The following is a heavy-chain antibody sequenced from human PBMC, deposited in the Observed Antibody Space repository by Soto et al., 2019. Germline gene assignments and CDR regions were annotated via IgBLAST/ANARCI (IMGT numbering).Heavy chain of an antibody. Sequence: ASVKVSCKASGYTFTSYAMHWVRQAPGQRLEWTGWINAGNGNTKYSQKFQGRVTITRDTSASTAYMELSSLRSEDTAVYYCARDPWRAYYYDSSGYYPGLYGMDVWGQGTTVTVSS. D-gene: IGHD3-22*01. CDR1: GYTFTSYA. CDR3: ARDPWRAYYYDSSGYYPGLYGMDV. V-gene: IGHV1-3*01. CDR2: INAGNGNT. J-gene: IGHJ6*02.